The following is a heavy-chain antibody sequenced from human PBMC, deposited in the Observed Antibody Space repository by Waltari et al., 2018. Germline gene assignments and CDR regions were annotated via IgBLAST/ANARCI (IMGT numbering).Heavy chain of an antibody. Sequence: EVQVVEFGGGLVQPGRSLTLSCAVSGFTFGEETMHWVRQAPGKGLEWVSGINGSGDRKDYVDSVRGRFTVSRDNVKNSLYLEMNSLREEDTAFYYCIKDGQPGGLYYWGQGTLVTVSS. D-gene: IGHD3-10*01. CDR1: GFTFGEET. CDR2: INGSGDRK. CDR3: IKDGQPGGLYY. J-gene: IGHJ4*02. V-gene: IGHV3-9*01.